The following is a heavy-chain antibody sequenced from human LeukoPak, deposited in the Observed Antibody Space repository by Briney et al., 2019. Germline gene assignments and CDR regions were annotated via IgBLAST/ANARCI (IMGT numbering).Heavy chain of an antibody. Sequence: EASVKVSCKASGYTFTSYAMHWVRQAPGQRLEWMGWINAGNGNTKYSQKFQGRVTITRDTSASTAYMELSSLRSEDTAVYYCAREGYGGNSFDYWGQGTLVTASS. CDR1: GYTFTSYA. D-gene: IGHD4-23*01. J-gene: IGHJ4*02. V-gene: IGHV1-3*01. CDR3: AREGYGGNSFDY. CDR2: INAGNGNT.